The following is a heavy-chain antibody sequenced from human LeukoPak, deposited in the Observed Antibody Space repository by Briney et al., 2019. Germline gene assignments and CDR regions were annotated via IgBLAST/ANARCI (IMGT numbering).Heavy chain of an antibody. CDR1: GFTFSSYT. Sequence: GGSLSLSCAASGFTFSSYTMNWVRQAPGKGLEWVSFISTSSNYIYYADSVKGRFTISRDNAKNSLYLQMNSLRAEDTAVYYCARGEWSSSPFDSWGQGTLVTVSS. V-gene: IGHV3-21*01. CDR3: ARGEWSSSPFDS. CDR2: ISTSSNYI. J-gene: IGHJ4*02. D-gene: IGHD6-6*01.